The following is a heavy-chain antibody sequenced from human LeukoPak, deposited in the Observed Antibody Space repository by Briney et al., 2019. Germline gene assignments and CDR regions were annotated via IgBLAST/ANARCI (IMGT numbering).Heavy chain of an antibody. J-gene: IGHJ4*02. CDR2: ISWNSGSI. D-gene: IGHD5-12*01. CDR1: GFTFDGYA. Sequence: RAGGSLRLSCAASGFTFDGYAMHWVRQAPGKGLEWVSGISWNSGSIGYADSVKGRFIISRDNAKNSLYLQMNSLRAEDMALYYCAKGGGIVATLYFDYWGQGTLVTVSS. V-gene: IGHV3-9*03. CDR3: AKGGGIVATLYFDY.